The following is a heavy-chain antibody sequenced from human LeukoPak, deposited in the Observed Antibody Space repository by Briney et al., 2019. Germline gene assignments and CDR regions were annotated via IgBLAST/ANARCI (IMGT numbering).Heavy chain of an antibody. CDR3: ARAPPQYSRSWYRRGYYYYMDV. CDR1: GFTFSSYW. V-gene: IGHV3-74*01. J-gene: IGHJ6*03. Sequence: GVSLTLSCAASGFTFSSYWMHWLRQAPGKGLVWVSHINYGGSSTSYADSVKSRFTISRDNGKNTLYLKTNSLRSEDTAVYYGARAPPQYSRSWYRRGYYYYMDVWGKGTTVTVSS. CDR2: INYGGSST. D-gene: IGHD6-13*01.